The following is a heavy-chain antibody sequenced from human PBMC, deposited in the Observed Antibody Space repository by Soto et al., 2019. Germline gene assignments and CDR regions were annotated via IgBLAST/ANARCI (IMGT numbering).Heavy chain of an antibody. CDR1: GGSFSGYY. Sequence: SETLSLTCAVYGGSFSGYYWSWIRQPPGKGLEWIGEINHSGSTNYNPSLKSRVTISVDTSKNQFSLKLSSVTAADTAVYYCATSYRADGGPDWFDPWGQGTLVTVSS. V-gene: IGHV4-34*01. D-gene: IGHD2-21*01. CDR3: ATSYRADGGPDWFDP. CDR2: INHSGST. J-gene: IGHJ5*02.